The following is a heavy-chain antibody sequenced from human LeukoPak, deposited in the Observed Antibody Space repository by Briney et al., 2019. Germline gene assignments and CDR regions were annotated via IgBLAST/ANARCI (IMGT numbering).Heavy chain of an antibody. V-gene: IGHV3-21*01. CDR2: IGNSSSYK. Sequence: PGGSLRLSCAASGFTFSSYGMNWVRQAPGKGLEWVAWIGNSSSYKYYADSVKGRFTISRDNAKNSLYLQINSLRAEDTAVYYCARDSAAVLNSYYYMDVGGKGTTAPVSS. D-gene: IGHD3-16*01. CDR1: GFTFSSYG. J-gene: IGHJ6*03. CDR3: ARDSAAVLNSYYYMDV.